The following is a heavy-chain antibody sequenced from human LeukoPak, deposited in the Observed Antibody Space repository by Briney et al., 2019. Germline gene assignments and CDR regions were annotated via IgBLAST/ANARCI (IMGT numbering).Heavy chain of an antibody. Sequence: GGSPRLSCTASGITVSSNDMCWVRQAPGKGLEWISLIYSGGRTDYGDSVKGRFTISRDNSKNTLYLQMNNLRAEDTAVYYCAKDRDIILTGHGMDVWGQGTTVTVSS. CDR2: IYSGGRT. V-gene: IGHV3-53*01. CDR3: AKDRDIILTGHGMDV. CDR1: GITVSSND. D-gene: IGHD3-9*01. J-gene: IGHJ6*02.